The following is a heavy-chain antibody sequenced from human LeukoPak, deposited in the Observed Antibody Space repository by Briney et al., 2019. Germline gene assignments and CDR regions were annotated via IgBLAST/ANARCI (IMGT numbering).Heavy chain of an antibody. V-gene: IGHV4-31*03. J-gene: IGHJ3*02. CDR1: GGSISSGGYY. CDR2: TYYSGST. D-gene: IGHD2-21*01. CDR3: AGVVVIAGDDAFDI. Sequence: SETLSLTCTVSGGSISSGGYYWSWIRQHPGKGLEWIGYTYYSGSTYYNPSLKSRVTISVDRSKNQFSLKLSSVTAADTAVYYCAGVVVIAGDDAFDIWGQGTMVTVSS.